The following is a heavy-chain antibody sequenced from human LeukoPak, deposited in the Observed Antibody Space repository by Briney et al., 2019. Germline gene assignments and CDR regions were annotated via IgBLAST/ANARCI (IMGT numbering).Heavy chain of an antibody. CDR2: IWYDGSNK. D-gene: IGHD2-2*02. J-gene: IGHJ4*02. Sequence: GRSLRLSCAASGFTFSSYGMHWVRQAPGKGLEWVAVIWYDGSNKYYADSVKGRFTISRDNAKNTLYLQMNSLRAEDTAVYYCARWGRADCSSTSCYMDFDYWGQGTLVTVSS. CDR1: GFTFSSYG. CDR3: ARWGRADCSSTSCYMDFDY. V-gene: IGHV3-33*01.